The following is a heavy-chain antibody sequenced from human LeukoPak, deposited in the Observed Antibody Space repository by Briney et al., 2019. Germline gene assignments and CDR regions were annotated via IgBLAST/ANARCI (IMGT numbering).Heavy chain of an antibody. Sequence: PGGSLRLSCAASGFTFSSYGMHWVRQAPGKGLEWVAVIWYDGSNKYYADSVKGRFTISRDNSKNTLYLQMNSLRAEDTAVYYCAGDLDTAMVLDYWGQGTLVTVSS. CDR3: AGDLDTAMVLDY. D-gene: IGHD5-18*01. CDR2: IWYDGSNK. V-gene: IGHV3-33*01. J-gene: IGHJ4*02. CDR1: GFTFSSYG.